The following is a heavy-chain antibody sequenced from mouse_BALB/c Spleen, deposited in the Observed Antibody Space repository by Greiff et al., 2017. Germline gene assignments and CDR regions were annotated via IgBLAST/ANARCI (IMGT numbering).Heavy chain of an antibody. CDR1: GYSITSGYY. CDR3: ARWLLRYWYFDV. Sequence: EVKLLESGPGLVKPSQSLSLTCSVTGYSITSGYYWNWIRQFPGNKLEWMGYISYDGSNNYNPSLKNRISITRDTSKNQFFLKLNSVTTEDTATYYCARWLLRYWYFDVWGAGTTVTVSS. V-gene: IGHV3-6*02. D-gene: IGHD2-3*01. J-gene: IGHJ1*01. CDR2: ISYDGSN.